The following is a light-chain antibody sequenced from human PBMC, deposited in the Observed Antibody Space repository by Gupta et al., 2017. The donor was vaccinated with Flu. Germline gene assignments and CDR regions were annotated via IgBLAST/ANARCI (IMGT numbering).Light chain of an antibody. J-gene: IGLJ2*01. CDR3: EAWDNSLTAVV. CDR2: EST. V-gene: IGLV1-51*02. Sequence: QSVLTQPPSVSAAPGQKVTISCSGSSSNIGMNYVSWYQQLPGTAPKLLIYESTKRPSGIADRFSGSQSGTSATLGITGLQTGDEANYYCEAWDNSLTAVVFGGGTKLTVL. CDR1: SSNIGMNY.